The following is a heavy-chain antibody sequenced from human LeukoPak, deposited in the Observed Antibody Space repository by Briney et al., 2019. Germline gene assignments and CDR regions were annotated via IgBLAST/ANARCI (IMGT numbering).Heavy chain of an antibody. V-gene: IGHV1-2*02. D-gene: IGHD1-1*01. CDR1: GLTFSDYY. CDR3: AREGNDVLSKDFDS. J-gene: IGHJ4*02. Sequence: ASMTVTCTFSGLTFSDYYLHWMRQAPGQGLEWMGYISPHSTFTSTPQNFQGRVTMTRDPSNSTDYRERTNLTPGDTAVYYCAREGNDVLSKDFDSWGQGTLVTVSS. CDR2: ISPHSTFT.